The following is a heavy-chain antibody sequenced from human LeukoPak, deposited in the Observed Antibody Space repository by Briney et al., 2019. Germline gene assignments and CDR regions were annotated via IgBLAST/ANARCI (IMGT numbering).Heavy chain of an antibody. CDR3: ARVGDSYGYYYFDY. CDR2: IIPIFGTA. CDR1: GGTFSSYA. J-gene: IGHJ4*02. D-gene: IGHD5-18*01. Sequence: ASVKVSCKASGGTFSSYAISWVRQAPGQGLEWMGGIIPIFGTANYAQKFQGRVTITTDESTSTAYMELSSLRSEDTAVYYCARVGDSYGYYYFDYWGQGTLVTVSS. V-gene: IGHV1-69*05.